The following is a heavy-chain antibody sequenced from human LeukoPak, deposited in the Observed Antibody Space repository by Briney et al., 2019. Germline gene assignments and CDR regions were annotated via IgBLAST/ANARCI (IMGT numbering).Heavy chain of an antibody. CDR2: ISGSGGST. CDR3: AKDLPRSPPNSGPWDY. J-gene: IGHJ4*02. CDR1: GFTFSSYA. Sequence: PGGSLRLSCAASGFTFSSYAMSWVRQAPGKGLEWVSAISGSGGSTYYADPVKGRFTISRDNSKNTLYLQMNSLRAEDTAVYYCAKDLPRSPPNSGPWDYWGQGTLVTVSS. D-gene: IGHD6-19*01. V-gene: IGHV3-23*01.